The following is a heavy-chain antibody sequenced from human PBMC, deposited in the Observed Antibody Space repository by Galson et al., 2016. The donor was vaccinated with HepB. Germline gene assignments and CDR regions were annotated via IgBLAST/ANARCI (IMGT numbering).Heavy chain of an antibody. CDR3: ARQYWGGPSDY. D-gene: IGHD2/OR15-2a*01. Sequence: SETLSLTCAVSGASVSGRNWWSWVRQSPGKGLEWIGEVFHSGDANYNLSLRSRVAMSVDRSKNHVSLRLMSVTAADTAIYYCARQYWGGPSDYWGQGTLVIVSS. V-gene: IGHV4-4*02. CDR1: GASVSGRNW. CDR2: VFHSGDA. J-gene: IGHJ4*02.